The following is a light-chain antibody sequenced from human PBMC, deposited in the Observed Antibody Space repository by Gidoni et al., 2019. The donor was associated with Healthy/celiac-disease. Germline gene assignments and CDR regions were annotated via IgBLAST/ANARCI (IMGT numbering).Light chain of an antibody. CDR2: KAS. Sequence: DIQMTKSPSTLSASVGDRVTITCRPSQSISSWLSLYQQKPGKAPKILIYKASSLESGVPSRFSVSGSGTEFTLTISSLQPDVFATYYCQQYNSYLYTFGQGTKLEIK. V-gene: IGKV1-5*03. J-gene: IGKJ2*01. CDR3: QQYNSYLYT. CDR1: QSISSW.